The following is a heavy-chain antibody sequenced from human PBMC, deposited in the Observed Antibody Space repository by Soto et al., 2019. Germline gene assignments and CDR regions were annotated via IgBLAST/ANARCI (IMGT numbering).Heavy chain of an antibody. D-gene: IGHD3-3*01. CDR3: ATDFGVGLRTFDY. V-gene: IGHV3-30*03. J-gene: IGHJ4*02. CDR1: GFTFSSYG. CDR2: ISYDGSNK. Sequence: QVQLVESGGGVVQPGRSLRLSCAASGFTFSSYGMHWVRQAPGKGLEWVAVISYDGSNKYYADSVKGRFTISRDNSKNTLYLQMNSLRAEDTAVYYCATDFGVGLRTFDYWGQGTLVTVSS.